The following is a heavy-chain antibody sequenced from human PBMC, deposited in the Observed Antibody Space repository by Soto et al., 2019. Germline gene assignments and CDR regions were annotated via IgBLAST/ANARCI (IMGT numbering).Heavy chain of an antibody. V-gene: IGHV3-48*03. Sequence: GSLRLSCAVSGFTFSNYEMNWVRQAPGKGLEWVSYIGTSGRTIYYADSVRGRFTISRDNAKNSLYLRMNSLRAEDTAVYYCARDPAIYSGKFDYGLDVWGQGTTVTVSS. D-gene: IGHD4-4*01. CDR1: GFTFSNYE. CDR2: IGTSGRTI. CDR3: ARDPAIYSGKFDYGLDV. J-gene: IGHJ6*02.